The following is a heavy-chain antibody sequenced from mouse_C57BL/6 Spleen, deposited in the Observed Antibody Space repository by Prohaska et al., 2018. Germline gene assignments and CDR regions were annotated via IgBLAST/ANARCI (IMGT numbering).Heavy chain of an antibody. CDR2: INSDGSAI. CDR3: MRYGSSYWYLDV. J-gene: IGHJ1*03. CDR1: GFTFSGFW. D-gene: IGHD1-1*01. V-gene: IGHV11-2*01. Sequence: EVQLLETGGGLVQPGGSRGLSCEGSGFTFSGFWMSWVRQTPGKTLEWIGDINSDGSAIKYAPSIKDRFTIFRDNDKSTLYRQMSNVRSEDTATYFCMRYGSSYWYLDVWGTGTTVTVSS.